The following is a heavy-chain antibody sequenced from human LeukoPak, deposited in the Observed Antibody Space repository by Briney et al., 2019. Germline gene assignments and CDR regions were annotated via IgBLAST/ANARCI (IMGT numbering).Heavy chain of an antibody. CDR3: ARDRSGSYDAFDI. CDR1: AFIFSSYG. J-gene: IGHJ3*02. V-gene: IGHV3-33*01. Sequence: PGRSLRLSCAASAFIFSSYGMHWVRQAPGKGLEWVAVVWNDGSNKYYADSVKGRFTISRDNPKNTLYLQMNSLRAEDTAVYYCARDRSGSYDAFDIWGQGTMVTVS. D-gene: IGHD1-26*01. CDR2: VWNDGSNK.